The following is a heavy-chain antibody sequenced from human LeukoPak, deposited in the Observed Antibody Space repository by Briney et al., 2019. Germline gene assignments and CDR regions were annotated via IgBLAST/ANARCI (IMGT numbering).Heavy chain of an antibody. Sequence: PGGSLRLSCEVSGFTFSNYRMNWVRQAPGKGLDWVSYISSSGTTVYYADSVEGRFTISRDNAKNSLYLHMHSLRADDTAVYYCARSTKGDSDHWGQGTLVTVSS. CDR3: ARSTKGDSDH. CDR2: ISSSGTTV. V-gene: IGHV3-48*04. CDR1: GFTFSNYR. J-gene: IGHJ4*02. D-gene: IGHD3-10*01.